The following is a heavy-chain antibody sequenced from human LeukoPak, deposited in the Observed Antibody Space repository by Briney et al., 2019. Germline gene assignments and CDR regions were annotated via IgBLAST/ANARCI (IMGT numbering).Heavy chain of an antibody. CDR3: ARGVGIAARPDY. V-gene: IGHV1-24*01. Sequence: ASVKVSCKVSGYTLTELSMHWVRQAPGKGFEWMGGFDPEDGETIYAQKFQGRVTMTEDTSTDTAYMELSSLRSDDTAVYYCARGVGIAARPDYLGQGTLVTVSS. J-gene: IGHJ4*02. D-gene: IGHD6-6*01. CDR2: FDPEDGET. CDR1: GYTLTELS.